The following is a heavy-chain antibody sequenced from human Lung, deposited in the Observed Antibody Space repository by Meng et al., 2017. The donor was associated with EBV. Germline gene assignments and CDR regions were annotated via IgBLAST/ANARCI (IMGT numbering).Heavy chain of an antibody. CDR3: ARFYCSSTSCPHVLFDY. J-gene: IGHJ4*02. V-gene: IGHV1-18*01. D-gene: IGHD2-2*01. CDR1: GFIFTSYA. Sequence: QVQLVQSGAEVKKPGASVKVSCEASGFIFTSYAISWARQAPGQGLQYMGWISAYNGNTNYAQELQGRVTMTTDTSTSTAYMELRSLRFDDTAVYYCARFYCSSTSCPHVLFDYWGQGTLVTVSS. CDR2: ISAYNGNT.